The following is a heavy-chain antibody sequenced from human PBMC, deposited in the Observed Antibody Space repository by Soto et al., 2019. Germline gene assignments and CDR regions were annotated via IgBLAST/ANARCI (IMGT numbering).Heavy chain of an antibody. CDR1: RFTFSSYT. Sequence: QVQLVESGGGVVQPGRSLRLSCAASRFTFSSYTMHWVRQAPGKGLEWVTVISYDGSNKQYADSVMDRFTISRDNSNNTLYLQINSLRAEDTAVYYCARVRRGRAVMTAMHYWGRGTLVTVS. D-gene: IGHD2-21*02. V-gene: IGHV3-30-3*01. CDR3: ARVRRGRAVMTAMHY. CDR2: ISYDGSNK. J-gene: IGHJ4*02.